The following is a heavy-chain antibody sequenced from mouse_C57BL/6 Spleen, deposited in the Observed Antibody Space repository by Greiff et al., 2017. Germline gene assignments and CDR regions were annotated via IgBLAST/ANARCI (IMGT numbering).Heavy chain of an antibody. D-gene: IGHD3-2*02. J-gene: IGHJ4*01. CDR3: ARDKTAQATNAMDY. V-gene: IGHV5-17*01. CDR1: GFPFSDYG. Sequence: EVKVVESGGGLVKPGGSLKLSCAASGFPFSDYGMHWVRQAPEKGLEWVAYISSGSSTIYDADTVKGRFTISRDNAKNTLFLQMTSLMSEDTAMYYCARDKTAQATNAMDYWGQGTSGTVSS. CDR2: ISSGSSTI.